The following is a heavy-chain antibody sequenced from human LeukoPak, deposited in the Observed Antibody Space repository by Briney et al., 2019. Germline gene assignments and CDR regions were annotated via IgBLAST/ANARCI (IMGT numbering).Heavy chain of an antibody. CDR1: GFTFSRYA. J-gene: IGHJ6*02. CDR2: ISNDGNNR. D-gene: IGHD1-1*01. V-gene: IGHV3-30-3*01. CDR3: ARADWNDGWYFHYDMDV. Sequence: GGSLRLSCAASGFTFSRYAMHWVRQAPGKGLPWVAVISNDGNNRYDADSVKGRFTITRDNSKNTLYLQMNSLRAEDTAVYFCARADWNDGWYFHYDMDVWGQGTTVTVSS.